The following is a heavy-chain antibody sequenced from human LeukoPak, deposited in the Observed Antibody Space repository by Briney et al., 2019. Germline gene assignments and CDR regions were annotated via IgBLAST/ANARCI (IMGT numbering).Heavy chain of an antibody. CDR2: IYNTGNT. V-gene: IGHV4-61*01. Sequence: SETLSLTCTVSGDSVSSTSKHWNWIRQPPGKDLEWIGNIYNTGNTNYNPSLKSRVTISLDTSKNQFSLRLTSVTAADTAVYSCASGRRDNSGWYHLDHWGQGTPVTVSS. CDR3: ASGRRDNSGWYHLDH. D-gene: IGHD6-19*01. J-gene: IGHJ4*02. CDR1: GDSVSSTSKH.